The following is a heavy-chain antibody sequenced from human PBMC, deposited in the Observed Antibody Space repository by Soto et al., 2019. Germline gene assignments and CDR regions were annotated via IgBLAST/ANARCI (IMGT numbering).Heavy chain of an antibody. CDR2: ISYDGSNK. V-gene: IGHV3-30*18. CDR1: GFTFSSYG. D-gene: IGHD3-3*01. Sequence: GGSLRLSCAASGFTFSSYGMHWVRQAPGKGLEWVAVISYDGSNKYYADSVKGRFTISRDNSKNTLYLQMNSLRAEETAVYYCAKGGVEESGYYDYYYYYMDVWGKGTTVTVSS. J-gene: IGHJ6*03. CDR3: AKGGVEESGYYDYYYYYMDV.